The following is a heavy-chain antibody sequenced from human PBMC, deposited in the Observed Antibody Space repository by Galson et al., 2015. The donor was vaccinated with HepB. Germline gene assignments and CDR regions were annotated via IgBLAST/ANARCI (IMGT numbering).Heavy chain of an antibody. CDR1: GGSISSSSYY. D-gene: IGHD1-26*01. V-gene: IGHV4-39*01. CDR2: IYYSGST. J-gene: IGHJ3*02. CDR3: ARGDSGSYLGDAFDI. Sequence: ETLSLTCTVSGGSISSSSYYWGWIRQPPGKGLEWIGSIYYSGSTYYNPSLKSRVTISVDTSKNQFSLKLSSVTAADTAVYYCARGDSGSYLGDAFDIWGQGTMVTVSS.